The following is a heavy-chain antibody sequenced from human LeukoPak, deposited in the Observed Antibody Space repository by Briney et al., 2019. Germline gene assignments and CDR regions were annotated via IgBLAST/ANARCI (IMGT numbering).Heavy chain of an antibody. CDR2: IYSGGST. V-gene: IGHV3-66*01. CDR1: GFTVSSNY. Sequence: GGSLRLSCAASGFTVSSNYMSWVRQAPGKGLEWVSVIYSGGSTYYADSVKGRFTISRDNSKNTLYLQMNSLRAEDTAVYYCAREDYDSSGYYYDYWGQGTLVTVSS. D-gene: IGHD3-22*01. CDR3: AREDYDSSGYYYDY. J-gene: IGHJ4*02.